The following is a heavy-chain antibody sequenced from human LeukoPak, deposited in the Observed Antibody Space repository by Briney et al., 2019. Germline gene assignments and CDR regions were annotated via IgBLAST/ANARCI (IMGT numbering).Heavy chain of an antibody. CDR3: ASTFIERQWHCDFDY. V-gene: IGHV4-39*01. CDR2: IYYSGST. J-gene: IGHJ4*02. Sequence: SETLSLTCTVSGGSISSSSYYWGWIRQPPGEGLEWIGSIYYSGSTYYNPSLKSRVTISVDTSKNQFSLKLSSVTAADTAVYYCASTFIERQWHCDFDYWGQGTLVTVSS. D-gene: IGHD6-19*01. CDR1: GGSISSSSYY.